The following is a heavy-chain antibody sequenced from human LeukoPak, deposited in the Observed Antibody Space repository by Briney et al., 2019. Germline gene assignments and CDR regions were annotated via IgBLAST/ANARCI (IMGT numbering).Heavy chain of an antibody. Sequence: GGSLRLSCAASGFSFGDYAMHWVRQAPGKGLEWVSGITWNSDIKAYVDAVKGRFTVSRDNAKNSLYLQMNSLRSDDTALYYCARAPISGSYSQYFYMDVWGKGTTVTISS. CDR1: GFSFGDYA. CDR3: ARAPISGSYSQYFYMDV. CDR2: ITWNSDIK. V-gene: IGHV3-9*01. D-gene: IGHD3-10*01. J-gene: IGHJ6*03.